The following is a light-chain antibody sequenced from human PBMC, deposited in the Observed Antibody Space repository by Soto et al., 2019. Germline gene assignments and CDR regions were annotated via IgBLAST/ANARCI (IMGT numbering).Light chain of an antibody. J-gene: IGLJ2*01. CDR1: SSDVGGYNY. CDR2: EVS. V-gene: IGLV2-14*01. CDR3: SSFSSNSTIV. Sequence: QSALTQPASVSGSPGQSITISCIGSSSDVGGYNYVSWYQHHPGRVPKPMIFEVSDRPSGVSSRFSVSKSGNTAYLTISGLQAEDEADYYCSSFSSNSTIVFGGGTKLTVL.